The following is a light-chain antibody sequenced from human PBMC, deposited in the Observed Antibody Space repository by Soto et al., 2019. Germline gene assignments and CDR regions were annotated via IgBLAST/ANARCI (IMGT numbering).Light chain of an antibody. J-gene: IGKJ4*01. Sequence: EIVLTQSPATLSLSPGEIATLSFSASQSVSSYLAWYQQKPGQPPRLLIYDASNRATGIPARFSGSGSGTDFTLTISSLEPEDFAVYYCQQRANWPPFTFGGGTKVDIK. CDR1: QSVSSY. CDR3: QQRANWPPFT. CDR2: DAS. V-gene: IGKV3-11*01.